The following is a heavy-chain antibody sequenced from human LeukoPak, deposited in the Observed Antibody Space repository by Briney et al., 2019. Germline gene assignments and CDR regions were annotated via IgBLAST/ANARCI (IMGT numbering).Heavy chain of an antibody. J-gene: IGHJ4*02. CDR3: ARVLRSWELLPEAGY. CDR2: INSDGSST. V-gene: IGHV3-74*01. D-gene: IGHD1-26*01. CDR1: GFTFSSYW. Sequence: GGSLRLSCAASGFTFSSYWMHWVRQAPGKGLVWVSRINSDGSSTSYADSVKGRFTISRDNAKNTLYRQMNSLRAEDTAVYYCARVLRSWELLPEAGYWGQGTLVTVSS.